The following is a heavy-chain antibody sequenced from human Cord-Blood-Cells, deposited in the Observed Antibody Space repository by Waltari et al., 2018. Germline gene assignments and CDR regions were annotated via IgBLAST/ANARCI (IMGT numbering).Heavy chain of an antibody. V-gene: IGHV1-18*01. CDR1: GYTFTSYG. CDR2: ISAYNGNT. J-gene: IGHJ3*02. D-gene: IGHD3-3*01. CDR3: ARDIGFWSGYHNPGDFDI. Sequence: QVQLVQSGAEVKKPGASVKVSCKASGYTFTSYGISWVRQAPGQGLEWMGWISAYNGNTTYAQKLQGRVTMTTDTSTSTAYMELRSLRSDDTSVYYCARDIGFWSGYHNPGDFDIWGQGKMVTVSS.